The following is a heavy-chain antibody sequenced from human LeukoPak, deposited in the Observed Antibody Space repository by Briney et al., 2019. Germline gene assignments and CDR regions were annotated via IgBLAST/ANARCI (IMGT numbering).Heavy chain of an antibody. CDR2: ISSSSSYI. CDR1: GFSFISYG. V-gene: IGHV3-21*01. D-gene: IGHD5-24*01. CDR3: ARGEEKATITALDS. J-gene: IGHJ4*02. Sequence: PGGSLRLSCAASGFSFISYGMHWVRQAPGKGLEWVSAISSSSSYIYYADSIKGRFTISRDNAENSLYLQMNSLRAVDTAVYFCARGEEKATITALDSWGQGTLVTVSS.